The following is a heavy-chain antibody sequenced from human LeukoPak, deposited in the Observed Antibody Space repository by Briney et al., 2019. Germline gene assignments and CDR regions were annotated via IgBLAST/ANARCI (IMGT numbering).Heavy chain of an antibody. J-gene: IGHJ4*02. Sequence: GGSLRLSCAASGFTFSSYGMSWVRQAPGKGLEWVSAISGSGGSTYYADSVKGRFTISRDNSKNTLYLQMNSLRAEDTAVYYCAKSSSYYGSGSYTDYWGQGTLVTVSS. CDR1: GFTFSSYG. V-gene: IGHV3-23*01. D-gene: IGHD3-10*01. CDR3: AKSSSYYGSGSYTDY. CDR2: ISGSGGST.